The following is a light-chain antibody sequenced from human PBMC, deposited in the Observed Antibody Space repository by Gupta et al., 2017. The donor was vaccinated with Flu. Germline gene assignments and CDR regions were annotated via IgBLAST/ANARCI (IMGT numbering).Light chain of an antibody. J-gene: IGKJ3*01. CDR1: QGIRID. CDR3: RQVDNSPRT. Sequence: PSSLCASVGDRVTISCRASQGIRIDLGWYQQKPGKAPKLLIYAASRVQNGVPSRFSGSGSGTDFTLIISSLQPEDFATYYCRQVDNSPRTFGHGTKVDIK. CDR2: AAS. V-gene: IGKV1-6*01.